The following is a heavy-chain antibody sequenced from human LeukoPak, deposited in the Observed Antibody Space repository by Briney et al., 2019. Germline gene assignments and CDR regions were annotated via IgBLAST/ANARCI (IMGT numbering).Heavy chain of an antibody. D-gene: IGHD3-10*01. J-gene: IGHJ4*02. CDR1: GYTFTSYA. Sequence: ASVKVSCKASGYTFTSYAMHWVRQAPGQRLEWMGWINAGNGNTKYSQEFQGRVTITRDTSASTAYMELSSLRSEDMAVYYCARAPGLYYQFDYWGQGTLVTVSS. CDR3: ARAPGLYYQFDY. V-gene: IGHV1-3*03. CDR2: INAGNGNT.